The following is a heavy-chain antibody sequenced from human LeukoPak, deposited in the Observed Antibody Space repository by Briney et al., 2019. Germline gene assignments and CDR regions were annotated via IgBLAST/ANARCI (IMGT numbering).Heavy chain of an antibody. D-gene: IGHD3-10*01. CDR2: ISAYNGNT. CDR3: ARGPTMVRGVTFNWFDP. J-gene: IGHJ5*02. V-gene: IGHV1-18*01. Sequence: ASVKVSCKASGYIFTSYGISWVRQAPGQGLEWMGWISAYNGNTNYVQKFQGRVTMTTDTSTSIAYMELRSLRSDDTAVYYCARGPTMVRGVTFNWFDPWGQGTLVTVSS. CDR1: GYIFTSYG.